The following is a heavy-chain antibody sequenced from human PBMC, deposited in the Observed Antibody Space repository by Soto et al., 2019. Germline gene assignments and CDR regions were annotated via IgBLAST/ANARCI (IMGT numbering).Heavy chain of an antibody. CDR1: GGTFSSYT. CDR3: ASYCSSTSGRNWFDP. CDR2: IIPILGIA. Sequence: QVQLVQSGAEVKKPGSSVKVSCKASGGTFSSYTISWVRQAPGQGLEWMGRIIPILGIANYAQKFQGRVTITADKSTSTAYMELSSLRSEDTAVYYCASYCSSTSGRNWFDPWGQGTLVTVSS. D-gene: IGHD2-2*01. V-gene: IGHV1-69*02. J-gene: IGHJ5*02.